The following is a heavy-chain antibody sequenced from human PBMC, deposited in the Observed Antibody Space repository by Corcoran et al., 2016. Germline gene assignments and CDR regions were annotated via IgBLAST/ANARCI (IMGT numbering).Heavy chain of an antibody. CDR2: ISSSSSTI. CDR1: GFTFSSYS. J-gene: IGHJ6*02. D-gene: IGHD6-6*01. CDR3: ARGIAARHLLLSGMDV. V-gene: IGHV3-48*02. Sequence: EVQLVESGGGLVQPGGSLRLSCAASGFTFSSYSMNWVRQAPGKGLEWVSYISSSSSTIYYADSVKGRFTISSDNAKNSLYLQMNSLRDEDTAVYYCARGIAARHLLLSGMDVWGQGTTVTVSS.